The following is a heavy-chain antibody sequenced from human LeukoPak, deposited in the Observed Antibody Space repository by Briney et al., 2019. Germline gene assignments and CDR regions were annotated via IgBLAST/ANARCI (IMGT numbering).Heavy chain of an antibody. CDR1: GYSFTSYR. Sequence: GESLKISCKGSGYSFTSYRIGCVRQMPGKSLEWMGIIYPGDSDTRYSPSFQGQVTISADKSISTAYLQWSSLKASDTAMYYCARPRGDSSGWYYYFDYWGQGTLVTVSS. CDR2: IYPGDSDT. J-gene: IGHJ4*02. D-gene: IGHD6-19*01. CDR3: ARPRGDSSGWYYYFDY. V-gene: IGHV5-51*01.